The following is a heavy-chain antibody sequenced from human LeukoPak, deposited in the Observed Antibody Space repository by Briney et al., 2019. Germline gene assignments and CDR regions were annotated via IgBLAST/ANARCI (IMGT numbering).Heavy chain of an antibody. CDR2: IKQDGSKK. D-gene: IGHD5-24*01. J-gene: IGHJ4*02. Sequence: RGSLRLSCVASGFPFSSYWMTWVRQAPGKGLEWVANIKQDGSKKSYVDSVKGRFTISRDNAKNSLYLQMNSLRAEDTAMYYCPRVGYIDEGIDYWGQGTLVTVSS. CDR1: GFPFSSYW. CDR3: PRVGYIDEGIDY. V-gene: IGHV3-7*04.